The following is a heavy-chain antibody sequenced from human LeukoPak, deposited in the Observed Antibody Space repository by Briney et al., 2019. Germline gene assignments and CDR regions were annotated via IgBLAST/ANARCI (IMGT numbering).Heavy chain of an antibody. Sequence: GGSLRLSCAASGFTFSSYWMHWVRQAPGKGLVWVSRINSDGSSTSYADSVKGRFTISRDNAKNTLYLQMNSLRAEDTAVYYCAREYYYDSSGASYGMDVWGQGTTVTVSS. CDR1: GFTFSSYW. V-gene: IGHV3-74*01. J-gene: IGHJ6*02. CDR3: AREYYYDSSGASYGMDV. CDR2: INSDGSST. D-gene: IGHD3-22*01.